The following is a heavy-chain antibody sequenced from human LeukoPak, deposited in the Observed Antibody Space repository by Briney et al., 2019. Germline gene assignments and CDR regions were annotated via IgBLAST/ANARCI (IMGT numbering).Heavy chain of an antibody. CDR2: IDSSGST. CDR3: ERDSTISWYGQGF. V-gene: IGHV4-61*02. J-gene: IGHJ4*02. Sequence: PSETLSLTCTVSSGPISSGRYHWTWIRQPAGKRLEWLGRIDSSGSTNYNPSLKSRITISIDTSKNQFSLKLTSVTAADTALYYCERDSTISWYGQGFWGQGTLVTVSS. CDR1: SGPISSGRYH. D-gene: IGHD3-3*02.